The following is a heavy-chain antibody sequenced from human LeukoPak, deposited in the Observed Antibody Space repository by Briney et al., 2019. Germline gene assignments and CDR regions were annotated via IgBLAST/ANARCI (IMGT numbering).Heavy chain of an antibody. V-gene: IGHV3-30*02. D-gene: IGHD1-26*01. CDR3: ATDSWEVGATSEIDY. CDR2: IRYDGSDK. J-gene: IGHJ4*02. Sequence: GGSLRLSCAASGFTFSNYGMHWVRQAPGKGLDWLSFIRYDGSDKYYANSVKGRFTISRDNSKKKVYLQMNSLRVEDTAMYYCATDSWEVGATSEIDYWGQETLVTVSS. CDR1: GFTFSNYG.